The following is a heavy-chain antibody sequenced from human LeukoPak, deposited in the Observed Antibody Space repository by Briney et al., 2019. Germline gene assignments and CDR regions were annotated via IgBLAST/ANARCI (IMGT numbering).Heavy chain of an antibody. CDR2: IYPSDSDT. J-gene: IGHJ4*02. CDR1: GYSFATNW. V-gene: IGHV5-51*01. CDR3: ATTTVTTGSPFDY. D-gene: IGHD4-11*01. Sequence: GESLKIFCKGSGYSFATNWIGWVRQMPGKGLEWMGIIYPSDSDTRYSASFQGQVTLSADKSISTAYLQWSSLKASDTAMYYCATTTVTTGSPFDYWGQGTLVTVSS.